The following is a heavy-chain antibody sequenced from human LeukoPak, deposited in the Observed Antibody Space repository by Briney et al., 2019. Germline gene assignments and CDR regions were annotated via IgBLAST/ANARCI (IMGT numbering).Heavy chain of an antibody. CDR3: AREGSSGYPQAYYFDY. V-gene: IGHV1-69*13. Sequence: ASVKVSCKASGGTFSSYAISWVRQAPGQGLEWMGGIIPIFGTANYAQKFQGRVTITADESTSTAYMELSSLRSEDTAVYYCAREGSSGYPQAYYFDYWGQGTLVTVSS. CDR1: GGTFSSYA. CDR2: IIPIFGTA. D-gene: IGHD3-22*01. J-gene: IGHJ4*02.